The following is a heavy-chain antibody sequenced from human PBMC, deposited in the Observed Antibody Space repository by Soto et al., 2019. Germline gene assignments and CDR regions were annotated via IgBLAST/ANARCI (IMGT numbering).Heavy chain of an antibody. D-gene: IGHD3-22*01. Sequence: QVQLQQWGAGLLKPSETLSLTCAVYGGSFSGYYWSWIRQPPGKGLEWIGEINHSGSTNYNPSLNSRVTISVATSKNQFSLKLSSVTAADTAVYYCARYGLIYYYDSSGYYYPNWFDPWGQGTLVTVSS. CDR2: INHSGST. V-gene: IGHV4-34*01. CDR3: ARYGLIYYYDSSGYYYPNWFDP. J-gene: IGHJ5*02. CDR1: GGSFSGYY.